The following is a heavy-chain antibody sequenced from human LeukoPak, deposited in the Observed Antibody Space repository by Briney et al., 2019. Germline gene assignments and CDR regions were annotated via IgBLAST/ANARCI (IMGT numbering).Heavy chain of an antibody. J-gene: IGHJ4*02. V-gene: IGHV3-7*01. CDR3: AADEEIAVAGSAGY. D-gene: IGHD6-19*01. CDR2: IKQDGGEK. Sequence: GGSLRLSCAASGFPFSSYWMSWVRQAPGKGLEWVANIKQDGGEKFYVDSVKGRFTISRDNAKNSLYLQMNSLRAEDTAVYYCAADEEIAVAGSAGYWGQGTLVTVSS. CDR1: GFPFSSYW.